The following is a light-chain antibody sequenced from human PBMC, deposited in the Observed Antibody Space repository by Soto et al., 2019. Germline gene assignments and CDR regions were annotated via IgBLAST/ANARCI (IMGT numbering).Light chain of an antibody. Sequence: EILMTQSPATLSVSPWERATLSCRASQSVSSNLAWYQQKPGQAPRLLIYGASTRATGFPARFSGSGSGTDFTLTISSLQSEDFAVYYCQQYNNWPWTFGQGTKVDIK. CDR1: QSVSSN. CDR2: GAS. CDR3: QQYNNWPWT. J-gene: IGKJ1*01. V-gene: IGKV3-15*01.